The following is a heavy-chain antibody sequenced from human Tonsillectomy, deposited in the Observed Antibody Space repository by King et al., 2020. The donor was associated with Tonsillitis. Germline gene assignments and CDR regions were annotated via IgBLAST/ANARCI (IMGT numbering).Heavy chain of an antibody. CDR1: GFTFSSYA. J-gene: IGHJ6*02. CDR2: ISGSGGST. CDR3: ASRIYDFWSGMGYYQYGMVV. D-gene: IGHD3-3*01. Sequence: QRVESGGGLVQPGGSLRVSCAACGFTFSSYAMSWVRQAPGKGLEWVSAISGSGGSTYYADSVKGRFTISRDNSKNTLYLQINTLRAEDTAVYYCASRIYDFWSGMGYYQYGMVVWGQGTTVTVSS. V-gene: IGHV3-23*04.